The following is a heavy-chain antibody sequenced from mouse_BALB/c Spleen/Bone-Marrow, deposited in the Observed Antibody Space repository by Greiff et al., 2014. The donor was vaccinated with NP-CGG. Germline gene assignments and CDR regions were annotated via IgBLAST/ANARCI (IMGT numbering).Heavy chain of an antibody. J-gene: IGHJ4*01. CDR2: ISDGGSYT. CDR3: ARDYDYAMDY. V-gene: IGHV5-4*02. D-gene: IGHD2-12*01. CDR1: GFTFSDYY. Sequence: VKLVESGGGLVKPGGSLKLSCAASGFTFSDYYMYWVRQTPEKRLEWVATISDGGSYTYYPDSVKGRFTISRDNAKNNLYLQMSSLKSEDTAMYYCARDYDYAMDYWGQGTSVTVSS.